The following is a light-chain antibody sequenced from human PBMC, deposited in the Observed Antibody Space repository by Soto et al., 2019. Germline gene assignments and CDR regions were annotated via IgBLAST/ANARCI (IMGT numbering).Light chain of an antibody. Sequence: EIVLTQSPGTLSLSPGERATLSCRASQSISSSYLAWYQQKPGQAPRLLMHDASSRATGIPDRFSGSGSGTDFTLTISRLEAEDFAVYYCQQYGTSPRTFGQGTRV. CDR1: QSISSSY. CDR3: QQYGTSPRT. V-gene: IGKV3-20*01. CDR2: DAS. J-gene: IGKJ1*01.